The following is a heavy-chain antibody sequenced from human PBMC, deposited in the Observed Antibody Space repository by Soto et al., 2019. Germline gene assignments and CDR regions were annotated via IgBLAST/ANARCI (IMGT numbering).Heavy chain of an antibody. V-gene: IGHV1-3*01. CDR3: ASTETTYSSSTRAFDY. Sequence: ASVKVSCKASGYTFTSYAMHWVRQAPGQRLEWMGWVNAGNGNTKYSQKFQGRVTITRDTSASTAYMELSSLRSEDTAVYYCASTETTYSSSTRAFDYWGQGTLVTVSS. D-gene: IGHD6-13*01. J-gene: IGHJ4*02. CDR2: VNAGNGNT. CDR1: GYTFTSYA.